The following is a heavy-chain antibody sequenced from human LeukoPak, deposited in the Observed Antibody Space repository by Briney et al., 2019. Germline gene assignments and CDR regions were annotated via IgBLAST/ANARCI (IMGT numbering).Heavy chain of an antibody. Sequence: QPGRSLRLSCAASGFTFDDYAMHWVRQAPGKGLEWVSGISWNSGSIGYADSVKGRFTISRDNAKNSLYLQMNSLRAEDTALYYCAKDHCSGGSCYPGSDYWGQGTLVTVSS. J-gene: IGHJ4*02. V-gene: IGHV3-9*01. CDR3: AKDHCSGGSCYPGSDY. CDR1: GFTFDDYA. D-gene: IGHD2-15*01. CDR2: ISWNSGSI.